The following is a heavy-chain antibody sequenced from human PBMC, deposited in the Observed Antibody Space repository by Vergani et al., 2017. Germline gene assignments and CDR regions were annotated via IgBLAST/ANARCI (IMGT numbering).Heavy chain of an antibody. CDR3: VRDLDCSPINCYHGFDP. Sequence: EVQLVESGGGMIQPGRSLRLSCGASGFKFGDYAMHWVRQAPGKGLEWLSGISWNSGRTDYADSVKGRFIISRDNAKKSLSLIMNSLRPEDTALYYCVRDLDCSPINCYHGFDPWGQGTLVTVSS. CDR2: ISWNSGRT. V-gene: IGHV3-9*01. J-gene: IGHJ5*02. CDR1: GFKFGDYA. D-gene: IGHD2-15*01.